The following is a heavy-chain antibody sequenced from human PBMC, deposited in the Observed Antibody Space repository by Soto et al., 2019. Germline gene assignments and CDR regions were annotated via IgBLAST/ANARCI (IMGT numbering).Heavy chain of an antibody. Sequence: ASVKVSCKASGDTFTSYGISWVRQAPGQGLEWMGWISAYNGNTNYAQKLQGRVTMTTDTSTGTAYMELRSLRSDDTAVYYCARDRSIMITFGGVIVKAPNAFDIWGQGTMVTVSS. CDR2: ISAYNGNT. D-gene: IGHD3-16*02. CDR3: ARDRSIMITFGGVIVKAPNAFDI. V-gene: IGHV1-18*01. CDR1: GDTFTSYG. J-gene: IGHJ3*02.